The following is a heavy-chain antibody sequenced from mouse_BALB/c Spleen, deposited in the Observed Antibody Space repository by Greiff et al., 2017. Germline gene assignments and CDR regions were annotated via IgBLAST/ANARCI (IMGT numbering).Heavy chain of an antibody. CDR1: GFSLTSYG. J-gene: IGHJ3*01. D-gene: IGHD2-4*01. CDR3: ATPYYDYDWFAY. Sequence: VKLEESGPGLVAPSQSLSITCTVSGFSLTSYGVHWVRQPPGKGLEWLGVIWAGGSTNYNSALMSRLSISKDNSKSHVFLKMNSLQTDDTAMYYCATPYYDYDWFAYWGQGTLVTVSA. CDR2: IWAGGST. V-gene: IGHV2-9*02.